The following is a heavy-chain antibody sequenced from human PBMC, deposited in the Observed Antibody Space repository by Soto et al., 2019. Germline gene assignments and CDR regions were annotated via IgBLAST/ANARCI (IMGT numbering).Heavy chain of an antibody. CDR2: IYPGGVNV. J-gene: IGHJ6*02. CDR3: ARDGALGENYYYGMDV. V-gene: IGHV1-46*01. Sequence: ASVKVSCKAIGYSFTSHYMHWVRQAPGQGLEWMGTIYPGGVNVAYAQKFEGRVTMTTDTSTSTAYMELRSLRSDDTAVYYCARDGALGENYYYGMDVWGQGTTVTVSS. CDR1: GYSFTSHY. D-gene: IGHD3-16*01.